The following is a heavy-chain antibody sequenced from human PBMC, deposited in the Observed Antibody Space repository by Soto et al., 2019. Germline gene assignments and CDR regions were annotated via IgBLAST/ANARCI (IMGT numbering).Heavy chain of an antibody. J-gene: IGHJ5*02. CDR3: TRGQEGEVATP. V-gene: IGHV4-34*01. CDR2: IKDGGIT. Sequence: QVQLQQWGAGLLKPSETLSLTCAVNGGSFTGYYWSWVRQPPGKGLEWIGEIKDGGITNYSPSLRSRVTISVDARKKQFSLKETSVTAADTAVDYCTRGQEGEVATPWDQGTLVTVSS. CDR1: GGSFTGYY. D-gene: IGHD5-12*01.